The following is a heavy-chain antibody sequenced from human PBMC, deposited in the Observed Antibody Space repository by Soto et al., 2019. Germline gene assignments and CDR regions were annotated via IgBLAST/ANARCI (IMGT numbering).Heavy chain of an antibody. V-gene: IGHV1-18*01. CDR1: GYTFGHFY. J-gene: IGHJ4*02. CDR2: ISPHNRNT. Sequence: QVQLVQSGAEVKRPGDSVKVSCQASGYTFGHFYITWVRQAPGQGLEWMGAISPHNRNTNYAEKFRGRVTMSTDTSTTPGYMGLRSLRSDDTGVYYCARDGGGYDILTGYYKAHPFDQWGQGALVTVSS. D-gene: IGHD3-9*01. CDR3: ARDGGGYDILTGYYKAHPFDQ.